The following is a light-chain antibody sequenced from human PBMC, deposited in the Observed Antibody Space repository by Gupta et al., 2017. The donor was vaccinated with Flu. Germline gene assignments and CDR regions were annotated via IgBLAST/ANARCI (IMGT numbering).Light chain of an antibody. J-gene: IGKJ1*01. CDR2: KSS. CDR3: QQYNGDFQT. V-gene: IGKV1-5*03. Sequence: PSTLSVSVGDRVTITFRSSPSISKWLAWYQRKAGKAPKVLIDKSSSLETGVPSRFSGSGSGTEFTLTISSLQPDDFATDYCQQYNGDFQTFGQGTKLELK. CDR1: PSISKW.